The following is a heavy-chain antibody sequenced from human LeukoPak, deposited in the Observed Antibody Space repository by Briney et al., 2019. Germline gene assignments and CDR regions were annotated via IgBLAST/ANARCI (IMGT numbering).Heavy chain of an antibody. D-gene: IGHD6-13*01. Sequence: GGSLRLSCAASGFTFNDYVMNWVRQAPGKGLEWVSAITDSSTSTYYADSVKGRFTISRHNSKNTLYLQMNSLRAEDTAVYYCAKGSSSSRPYYLDYWGQGTLVTVSS. CDR3: AKGSSSSRPYYLDY. J-gene: IGHJ4*02. V-gene: IGHV3-23*01. CDR1: GFTFNDYV. CDR2: ITDSSTST.